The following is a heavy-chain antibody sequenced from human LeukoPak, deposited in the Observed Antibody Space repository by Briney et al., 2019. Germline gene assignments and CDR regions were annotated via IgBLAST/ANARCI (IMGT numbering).Heavy chain of an antibody. D-gene: IGHD6-13*01. CDR1: GYTFTSYG. J-gene: IGHJ6*02. Sequence: ASVKVSCKASGYTFTSYGISWVRQAPGQGLEWMGWISAYNGNTNYAQKLQGRVTMTTDTSTSTAYMELRSLRSDDTAVYYCARDRKLVLGHTVIYYYYGMDVWGQGTTVTVSS. CDR2: ISAYNGNT. V-gene: IGHV1-18*01. CDR3: ARDRKLVLGHTVIYYYYGMDV.